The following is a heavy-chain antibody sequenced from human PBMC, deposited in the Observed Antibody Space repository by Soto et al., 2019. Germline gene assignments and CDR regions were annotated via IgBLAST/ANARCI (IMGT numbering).Heavy chain of an antibody. CDR2: ISNSGTA. Sequence: NPSETLSITCTASGGSMSGYSWSWIRQPPGRGLEWIGHISNSGTANYSPSLKSRLTMSVDTSKNQISLKVTSVTAADTAVYYCASSGAGSGDYWGQGILVTVSS. D-gene: IGHD3-10*01. J-gene: IGHJ4*02. CDR1: GGSMSGYS. CDR3: ASSGAGSGDY. V-gene: IGHV4-59*01.